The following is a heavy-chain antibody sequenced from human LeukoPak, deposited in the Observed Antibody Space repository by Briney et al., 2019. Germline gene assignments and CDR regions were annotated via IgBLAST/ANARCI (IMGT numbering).Heavy chain of an antibody. CDR2: IYTSGST. CDR3: ARMGLVVPAAIAGDAFDI. V-gene: IGHV4-61*02. CDR1: GGSISSGSYY. J-gene: IGHJ3*02. Sequence: SETLSLTCTVSGGSISSGSYYWSWIRQPAGKGLEWIGRIYTSGSTNYNPSLKSRVTISVDTSKNQFSLKLSSVTAADTAVYYCARMGLVVPAAIAGDAFDIWGQGTMVTVSS. D-gene: IGHD2-2*02.